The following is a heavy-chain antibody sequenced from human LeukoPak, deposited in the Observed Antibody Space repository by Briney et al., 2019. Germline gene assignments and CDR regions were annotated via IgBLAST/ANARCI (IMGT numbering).Heavy chain of an antibody. V-gene: IGHV4-34*01. J-gene: IGHJ4*02. CDR2: INHSGST. D-gene: IGHD3-22*01. CDR3: ARGRYYDSSGYYYDY. CDR1: GGSFSGYY. Sequence: PSETLSLTCAVYGGSFSGYYWSWIRQPPGKGLEWIGEINHSGSTNYNPSLKSRVTISVDTSKNQFSLKLSSVTAADTAVYYCARGRYYDSSGYYYDYWGQGTLVTVPS.